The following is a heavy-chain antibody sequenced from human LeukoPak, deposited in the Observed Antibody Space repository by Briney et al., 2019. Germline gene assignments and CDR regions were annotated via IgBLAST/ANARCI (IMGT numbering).Heavy chain of an antibody. V-gene: IGHV1-69*05. D-gene: IGHD3-9*01. CDR2: IIPIFGTA. J-gene: IGHJ4*02. CDR3: ARWYDILTGYYRD. Sequence: GASVKVSCKSSGGTFSSYAISWVRQAPGQGLEWMGRIIPIFGTANYAQKFQGRVTITTDESTSTAYMELRSLRAEDTAVYYCARWYDILTGYYRDWGQGTLVTVSS. CDR1: GGTFSSYA.